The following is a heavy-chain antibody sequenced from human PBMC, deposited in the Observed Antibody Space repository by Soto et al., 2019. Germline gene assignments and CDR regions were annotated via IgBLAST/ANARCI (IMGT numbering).Heavy chain of an antibody. V-gene: IGHV3-74*01. CDR2: ISTDGSII. Sequence: EVQLVESGGGLVQPGGSLRLSCAASGLIFSNYKMHWVRQAPGKGLVWVSRISTDGSIIDYADSVKGRFTVSRDNAKNTLYLQMNSLRVDDTAVYYCARDTNGLHYWGQGTLVTVSS. D-gene: IGHD2-8*01. CDR1: GLIFSNYK. J-gene: IGHJ4*02. CDR3: ARDTNGLHY.